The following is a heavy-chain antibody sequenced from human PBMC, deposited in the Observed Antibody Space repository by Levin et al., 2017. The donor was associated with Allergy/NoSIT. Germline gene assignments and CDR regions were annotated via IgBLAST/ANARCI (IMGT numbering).Heavy chain of an antibody. CDR1: GFTFSTSW. J-gene: IGHJ4*02. CDR2: IKADGSDK. CDR3: ARDLSY. Sequence: GGSLRLSCVASGFTFSTSWMTWVRQAPGKGLEWVANIKADGSDKHYRDSMKGRFTISRDNAKNSLYLQMNSLRAEDTAVYYCARDLSYWGQGTLVTVSS. V-gene: IGHV3-7*01.